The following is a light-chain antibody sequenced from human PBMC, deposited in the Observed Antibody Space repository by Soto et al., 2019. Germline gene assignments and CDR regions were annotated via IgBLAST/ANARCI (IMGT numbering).Light chain of an antibody. CDR2: LNSDGSH. Sequence: QLVLTQSPSASASLRASVKLTCTLSSGHSNYAIAWHQQQPEKGPRYLMKLNSDGSHSKGDGIPDRFSGSSSGAERYLTISSLQSEDEADYYCQTWGTGFWVFGGGTKLTVL. CDR1: SGHSNYA. J-gene: IGLJ3*02. CDR3: QTWGTGFWV. V-gene: IGLV4-69*01.